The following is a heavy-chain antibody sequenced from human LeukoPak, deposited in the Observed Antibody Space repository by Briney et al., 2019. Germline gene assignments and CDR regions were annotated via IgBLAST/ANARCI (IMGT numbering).Heavy chain of an antibody. V-gene: IGHV3-30-3*01. J-gene: IGHJ4*02. CDR3: ARDGAITMVRGARFDY. CDR2: ISYDGSNK. Sequence: GGSLRLSCAASGFTVSSNYMSWVRQAPGKGLEWVAVISYDGSNKYYADSVKGRFTIFRDNSKNTLYLQMNSLGAEDTAVYYCARDGAITMVRGARFDYWGQGTLVTVSS. CDR1: GFTVSSNY. D-gene: IGHD3-10*01.